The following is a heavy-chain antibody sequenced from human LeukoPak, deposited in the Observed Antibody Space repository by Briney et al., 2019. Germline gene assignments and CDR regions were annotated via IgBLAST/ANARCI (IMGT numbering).Heavy chain of an antibody. D-gene: IGHD4-11*01. Sequence: GRSLRLSCAASGFTSDDYAMHWVRQAPGKGLEWVSGISWNSGSIGYADSVKGRFTIPRDNAKNSLYLQMNSLRAEDTALYYCAKAPYSNFYYYGMDVWGQGTTVTVSS. CDR1: GFTSDDYA. CDR2: ISWNSGSI. J-gene: IGHJ6*02. CDR3: AKAPYSNFYYYGMDV. V-gene: IGHV3-9*02.